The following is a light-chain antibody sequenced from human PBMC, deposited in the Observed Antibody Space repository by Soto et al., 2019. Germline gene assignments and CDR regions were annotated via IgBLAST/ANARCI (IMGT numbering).Light chain of an antibody. CDR3: CSYVV. V-gene: IGLV2-23*01. J-gene: IGLJ2*01. CDR2: EGS. Sequence: QLVLTQPASVSGSPGQSITISCTGTSSDVGSYNLVSWYQQHPGKAPKLMIYEGSKRPSGVSNRFSGSKSGNTASLTISGLQAEDEADYYCCSYVVFGGGTKVTVL. CDR1: SSDVGSYNL.